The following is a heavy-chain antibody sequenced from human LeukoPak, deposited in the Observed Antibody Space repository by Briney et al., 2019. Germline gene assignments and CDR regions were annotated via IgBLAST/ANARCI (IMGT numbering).Heavy chain of an antibody. D-gene: IGHD5-24*01. J-gene: IGHJ4*02. CDR1: GRSISSYH. V-gene: IGHV4-59*01. CDR3: SSGHQRDGYTYFDF. Sequence: SETLSLTCTVSGRSISSYHWTWIPEPPGKGVEWIVHIHYSGGTNYIPSLKSRVTISVDTSKNQFSLKLSSVTAADTAVYYCSSGHQRDGYTYFDFWGQGTLVTVSS. CDR2: IHYSGGT.